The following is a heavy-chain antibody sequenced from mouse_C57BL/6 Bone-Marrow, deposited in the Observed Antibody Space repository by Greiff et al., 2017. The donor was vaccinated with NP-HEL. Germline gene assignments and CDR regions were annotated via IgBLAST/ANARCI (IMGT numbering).Heavy chain of an antibody. CDR3: ASGGITTVVDWYFDV. D-gene: IGHD1-1*01. J-gene: IGHJ1*03. CDR1: GYTFTDYY. V-gene: IGHV1-26*01. Sequence: VQLQQSGPELVKPGASVKISCKASGYTFTDYYMNWVKQSHGKSLEWIGDINPNNGGTSYNQKFKGKATLTVDKSSSTAYMELRSLTSEDSAVYYCASGGITTVVDWYFDVWGTGTTVTVSS. CDR2: INPNNGGT.